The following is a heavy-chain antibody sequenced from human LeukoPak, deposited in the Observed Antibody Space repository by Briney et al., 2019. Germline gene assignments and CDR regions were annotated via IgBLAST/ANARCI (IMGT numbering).Heavy chain of an antibody. D-gene: IGHD3-22*01. CDR1: GYSFTTYG. J-gene: IGHJ4*02. CDR3: ARRRYYDSSGYWGYYFDY. CDR2: IYSGDSDT. V-gene: IGHV5-51*01. Sequence: GESLKISCTVSGYSFTTYGIGWVRQMPGKGMEWMGSIYSGDSDTRYSPSFQGQVTISADKSISTAYLQWSSLKASDTAMYYCARRRYYDSSGYWGYYFDYWGQGTLVTVSS.